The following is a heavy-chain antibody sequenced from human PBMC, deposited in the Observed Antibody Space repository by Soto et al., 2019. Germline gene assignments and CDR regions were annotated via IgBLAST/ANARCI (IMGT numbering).Heavy chain of an antibody. CDR1: GYTFTRHY. CDR2: INPNSGGT. CDR3: ARQGAVIQRKHNGLDV. D-gene: IGHD5-18*01. J-gene: IGHJ3*01. Sequence: AAVKVTCKGSGYTFTRHYMHWVRQAPAQGLEWMGWINPNSGGTKYAQKFQGWVTMTRDTSISTAYMELSRLKSDDTAVYYCARQGAVIQRKHNGLDVWGPGTMVTVSS. V-gene: IGHV1-2*04.